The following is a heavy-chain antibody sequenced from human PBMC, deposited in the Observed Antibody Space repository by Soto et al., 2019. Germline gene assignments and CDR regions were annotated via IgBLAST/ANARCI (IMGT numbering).Heavy chain of an antibody. CDR3: ARMGMQQPYYYYGMDV. V-gene: IGHV3-21*01. D-gene: IGHD6-13*01. J-gene: IGHJ6*02. CDR2: ISSSSSYI. CDR1: GFTFSSYS. Sequence: PGGSLRLSCAASGFTFSSYSMNWVRQAPGKGLEWVSSISSSSSYIYYADSVKGRFTISRDNAKNSLYLQMNSLRAEDTAVYYCARMGMQQPYYYYGMDVWGQGTTVTVS.